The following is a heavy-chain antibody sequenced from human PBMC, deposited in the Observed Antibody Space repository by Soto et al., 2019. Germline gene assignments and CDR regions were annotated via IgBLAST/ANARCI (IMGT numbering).Heavy chain of an antibody. V-gene: IGHV3-7*01. CDR1: GFTFSSYG. Sequence: GGALRLSCAASGFTFSSYGMHWVRQAPGKGLEWVANIKQDGGEKYYVDSVKGRFTISRDDAKNSLYLQMNSLRVEDTGVYYCARDLGVAVATITLDYWGRGTLVTVSS. CDR2: IKQDGGEK. J-gene: IGHJ4*02. CDR3: ARDLGVAVATITLDY. D-gene: IGHD2-15*01.